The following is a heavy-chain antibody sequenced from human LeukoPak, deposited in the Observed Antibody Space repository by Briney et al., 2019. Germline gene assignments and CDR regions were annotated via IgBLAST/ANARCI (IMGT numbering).Heavy chain of an antibody. Sequence: SETLSLTCTVSGGSISSYYWSWIRQPPGKGLEWIGCIYCSGSTNYNPSLKSRVTISVDTSKNQFSLKLSSVTAADTAVYYCAGLNVITMVRGVIIGYFDYWGQGTLVTVSS. CDR1: GGSISSYY. D-gene: IGHD3-10*01. CDR3: AGLNVITMVRGVIIGYFDY. CDR2: IYCSGST. J-gene: IGHJ4*02. V-gene: IGHV4-59*08.